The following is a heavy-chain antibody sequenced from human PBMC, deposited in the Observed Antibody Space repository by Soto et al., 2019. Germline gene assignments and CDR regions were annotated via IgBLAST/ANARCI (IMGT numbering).Heavy chain of an antibody. V-gene: IGHV3-9*01. J-gene: IGHJ4*02. D-gene: IGHD3-22*01. CDR1: GFTFDDYD. CDR3: VKDSESSGYLTHLDY. Sequence: EVQLAESGGAWVQPGRSLRLSCVASGFTFDDYDIHWVRQTPGKGLEWVSGLTWNGEVLGYADSVKGRFTISIDNAKNSLYLEMNSLRPEDTALYYGVKDSESSGYLTHLDYWCQGTLVTVSS. CDR2: LTWNGEVL.